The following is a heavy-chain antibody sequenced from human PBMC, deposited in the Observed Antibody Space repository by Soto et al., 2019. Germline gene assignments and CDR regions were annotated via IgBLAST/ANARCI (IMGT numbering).Heavy chain of an antibody. D-gene: IGHD3-22*01. J-gene: IGHJ5*02. Sequence: PGGSLRLSCAASGFTFSNAWMSWVRQAPGKGLEWVGRIKSKTDGGTTDYAAPVKGRFTISRDDSKNTLYLQMNSLKTEDTAVYYCTTDPYYYDSGVGPLQNNWFDPWGQGTLVTVSS. CDR3: TTDPYYYDSGVGPLQNNWFDP. CDR1: GFTFSNAW. CDR2: IKSKTDGGTT. V-gene: IGHV3-15*01.